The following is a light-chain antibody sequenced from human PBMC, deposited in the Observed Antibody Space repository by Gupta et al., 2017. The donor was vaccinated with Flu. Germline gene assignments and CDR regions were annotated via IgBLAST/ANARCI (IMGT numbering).Light chain of an antibody. Sequence: EIVLTHSPGTLSLSPGERATRSCRASQSVSSSYLAWYQQKPGQAPRLLIYGASSRATGIPDRFSGSGSGTDFTLTISRLEPEDFAVYYCQQEGSSPVTFGQGTKVEIK. V-gene: IGKV3-20*01. CDR3: QQEGSSPVT. CDR2: GAS. CDR1: QSVSSSY. J-gene: IGKJ1*01.